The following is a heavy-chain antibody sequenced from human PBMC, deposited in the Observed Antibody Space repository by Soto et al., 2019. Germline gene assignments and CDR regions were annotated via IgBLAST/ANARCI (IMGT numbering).Heavy chain of an antibody. CDR3: ARDRDCTNGVCYSYGMDV. V-gene: IGHV1-18*04. Sequence: ALVKVSCKASGYTFTSYGISWVRQAPGQGLEWMGWISAYNGNTNYAQKLQGRVTMTTDTSTSTAYMELRSLRSDDTAVYYCARDRDCTNGVCYSYGMDVWGQGTTVTVSS. CDR1: GYTFTSYG. CDR2: ISAYNGNT. D-gene: IGHD2-8*01. J-gene: IGHJ6*02.